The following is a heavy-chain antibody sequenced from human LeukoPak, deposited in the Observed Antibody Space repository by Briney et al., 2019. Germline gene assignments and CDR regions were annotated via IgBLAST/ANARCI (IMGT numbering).Heavy chain of an antibody. V-gene: IGHV4-59*08. CDR2: IYYSGST. CDR1: GGSISSYY. J-gene: IGHJ4*02. CDR3: ARHRGSYSEYYFDY. Sequence: PSETLSLTCTVSGGSISSYYWSWIRQPPGKGLEWIGYIYYSGSTNYNPSLKSRVTISVDTSKNQFSLRLSSVTAADTAVYYCARHRGSYSEYYFDYWGQGTLVTVSS. D-gene: IGHD1-26*01.